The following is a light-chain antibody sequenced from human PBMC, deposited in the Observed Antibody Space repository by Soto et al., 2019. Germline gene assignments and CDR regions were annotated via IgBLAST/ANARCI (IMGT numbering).Light chain of an antibody. CDR3: LQDYNYPLT. J-gene: IGKJ2*01. Sequence: AIQMTQSPSSLSASVGDRVTITCRASQAIGNDLTWYQQKPGKAPNLLIFPASSLQSWVPSRFSGSGSGTDFTLTISSLQPEDFATYYCLQDYNYPLTFGQGTKLEIK. V-gene: IGKV1-6*01. CDR2: PAS. CDR1: QAIGND.